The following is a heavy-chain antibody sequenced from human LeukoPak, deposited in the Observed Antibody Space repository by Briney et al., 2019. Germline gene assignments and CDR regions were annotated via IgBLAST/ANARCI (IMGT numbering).Heavy chain of an antibody. CDR2: ISSCGSGGNT. CDR3: AKDRTVGASYWYFDL. Sequence: GGSLRLSCEASGVTLSSFAFCWGRPAPGQGLGWVWGISSCGSGGNTYNADSVKGRFTTSRDSSKNTLFLHMNALRAENTAIYYCAKDRTVGASYWYFDLWGRESLVTVSS. V-gene: IGHV3-23*01. D-gene: IGHD1-26*01. J-gene: IGHJ2*01. CDR1: GVTLSSFA.